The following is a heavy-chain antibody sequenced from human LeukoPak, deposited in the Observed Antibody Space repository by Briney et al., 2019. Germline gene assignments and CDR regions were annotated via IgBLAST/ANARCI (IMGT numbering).Heavy chain of an antibody. CDR2: IYYSGST. V-gene: IGHV4-39*07. CDR3: ARVASYYDILTGYQLLNYFDY. CDR1: GGSIGSSSYY. D-gene: IGHD3-9*01. Sequence: NPSETLSLTCTVSGGSIGSSSYYWGWIRQPPGKGLEWIGSIYYSGSTYYNPSLKSRVTISVDTSKNQFSLKLSSVTAADTAVYYCARVASYYDILTGYQLLNYFDYWGQGTLVTVSS. J-gene: IGHJ4*02.